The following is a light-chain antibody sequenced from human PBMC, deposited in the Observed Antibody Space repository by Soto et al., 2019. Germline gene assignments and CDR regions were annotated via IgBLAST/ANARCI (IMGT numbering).Light chain of an antibody. Sequence: QSALTQPASVSGSPGQSITISCSGTSNDVGAYNFVSWYQQHPGRAPKLILYDVTSRPSNVSIRFSGSKSGNTASLSISGLRPEDEGDYHCCSSGGSPKYVFGTGTKVT. CDR1: SNDVGAYNF. J-gene: IGLJ1*01. CDR2: DVT. V-gene: IGLV2-14*03. CDR3: CSSGGSPKYV.